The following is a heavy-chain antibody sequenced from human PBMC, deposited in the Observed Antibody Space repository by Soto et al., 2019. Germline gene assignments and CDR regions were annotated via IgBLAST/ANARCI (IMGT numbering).Heavy chain of an antibody. J-gene: IGHJ4*02. Sequence: GGPLRLSCVASGFTFSSYAMNWVRQAPGKGLEWVSAISGGGGNTDYADSVKDRFTISRDNSKNTLYLQMNSLRAEDTATYYCARDATCYDYWGQGTLVTVSS. CDR3: ARDATCYDY. V-gene: IGHV3-23*01. CDR1: GFTFSSYA. CDR2: ISGGGGNT. D-gene: IGHD2-15*01.